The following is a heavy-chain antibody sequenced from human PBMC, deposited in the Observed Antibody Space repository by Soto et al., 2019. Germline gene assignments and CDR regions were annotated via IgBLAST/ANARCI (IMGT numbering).Heavy chain of an antibody. CDR2: TSNKANSYTT. CDR1: GFTFSDHY. Sequence: EVQLVESGGGLVQAGGSLRLSCAASGFTFSDHYMDWVRQAPGKGLEWVAHTSNKANSYTTEYAASVKGRFTISRDDSKKSLYLQMNSLKTEDTAIYYCASLYYFDYWGQGTLVIVSS. CDR3: ASLYYFDY. J-gene: IGHJ4*02. V-gene: IGHV3-72*01.